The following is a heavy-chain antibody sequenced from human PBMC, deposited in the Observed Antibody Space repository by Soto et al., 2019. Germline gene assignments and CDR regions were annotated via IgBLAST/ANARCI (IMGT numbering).Heavy chain of an antibody. V-gene: IGHV3-48*02. CDR1: GFTFSSYS. Sequence: GGSLRLSCAASGFTFSSYSMNWGRQAPGKGLEWVSYISSSSSTIYYADSVTGRFTISRDNAKNSLYLQMNSLRDEDTAVYYCAREGSGYSSSIYYYYYGMDVWGQGTTVTVSS. CDR3: AREGSGYSSSIYYYYYGMDV. CDR2: ISSSSSTI. D-gene: IGHD6-13*01. J-gene: IGHJ6*02.